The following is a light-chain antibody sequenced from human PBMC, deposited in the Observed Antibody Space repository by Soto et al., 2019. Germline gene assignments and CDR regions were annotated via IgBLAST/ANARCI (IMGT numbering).Light chain of an antibody. CDR3: QQYNRWTRT. CDR2: HAS. J-gene: IGKJ4*01. V-gene: IGKV3-15*01. Sequence: EIVMTQSPATLSVSPGERATLSCRASQSVSSNLAWYQPTPGQAPRLLIYHASTRATGIPARFSGSGSGTEFTLTISSLQSEDFAVYYCQQYNRWTRTFGGGTKVEIK. CDR1: QSVSSN.